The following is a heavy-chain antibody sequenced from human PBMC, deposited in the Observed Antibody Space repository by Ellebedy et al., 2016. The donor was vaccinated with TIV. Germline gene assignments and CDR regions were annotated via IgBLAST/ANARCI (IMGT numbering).Heavy chain of an antibody. CDR1: GYSFTSYW. D-gene: IGHD5-24*01. V-gene: IGHV5-10-1*01. J-gene: IGHJ4*02. CDR2: IDPSDSYT. CDR3: AVTSPREMATIDTYFDY. Sequence: GESLKISXKGSGYSFTSYWISWVRQMPGKGLEWMGRIDPSDSYTNYSPSFQGHVTISADKSISTAYLQWSSLKVSDTAMYYCAVTSPREMATIDTYFDYWGQGTLVTVSS.